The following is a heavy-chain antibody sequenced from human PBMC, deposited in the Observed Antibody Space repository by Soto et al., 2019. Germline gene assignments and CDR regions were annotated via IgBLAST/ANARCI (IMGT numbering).Heavy chain of an antibody. D-gene: IGHD3-10*01. Sequence: ELQVLESGGGLVQPGGSLRLTCAASGFTLSEYGTSWVRQAPGKGLEWVSVVSGSGASTYYTDSVKGRFTISRDSSKNTVCLQMNSLRAEDTAVYYCATSNYGERDWGQGTLVTVSS. J-gene: IGHJ4*02. CDR1: GFTLSEYG. V-gene: IGHV3-23*01. CDR3: ATSNYGERD. CDR2: VSGSGAST.